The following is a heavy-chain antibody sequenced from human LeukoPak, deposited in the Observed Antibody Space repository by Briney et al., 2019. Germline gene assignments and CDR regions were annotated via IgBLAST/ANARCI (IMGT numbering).Heavy chain of an antibody. CDR3: ATTLHSGYYDLY. J-gene: IGHJ4*02. Sequence: GGSLRLSCAASGFNFANHAMSWVRQTPGKGLEWVSAISGGGDITYYADSVTGRFTISRDNSKDTLFLQMHSLRPGDTAVYYCATTLHSGYYDLYWGQGTLVTVSS. D-gene: IGHD3-22*01. CDR1: GFNFANHA. V-gene: IGHV3-23*01. CDR2: ISGGGDIT.